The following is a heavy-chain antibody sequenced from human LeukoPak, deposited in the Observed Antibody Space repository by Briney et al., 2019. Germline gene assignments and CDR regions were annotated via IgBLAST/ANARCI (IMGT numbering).Heavy chain of an antibody. CDR3: ARIDIVVVPAAIGGGAYFDY. CDR2: INPNSGGT. CDR1: GYTFTGYY. V-gene: IGHV1-2*02. Sequence: GASVKVSCKASGYTFTGYYMHWVRQAPGQGLEWMGWINPNSGGTNYAQKFQGRVTMTRDTSISTAYMELSRLRSDDTAVYYCARIDIVVVPAAIGGGAYFDYWGQGTLATVSS. J-gene: IGHJ4*02. D-gene: IGHD2-2*02.